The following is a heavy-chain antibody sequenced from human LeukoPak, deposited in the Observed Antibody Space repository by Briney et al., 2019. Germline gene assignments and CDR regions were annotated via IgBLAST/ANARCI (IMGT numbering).Heavy chain of an antibody. D-gene: IGHD4-17*01. CDR2: IRGSGSGT. CDR3: AKDPNGDYVGAFDF. J-gene: IGHJ3*01. V-gene: IGHV3-23*01. Sequence: GGSLRLSCAASGFTFSSYAMTWVRQAPGKGLEWVSSIRGSGSGTDYADSVEGRFTISRDNSKNTLYLQMNRLRAEDTAVYYCAKDPNGDYVGAFDFWGQGTMVTVSS. CDR1: GFTFSSYA.